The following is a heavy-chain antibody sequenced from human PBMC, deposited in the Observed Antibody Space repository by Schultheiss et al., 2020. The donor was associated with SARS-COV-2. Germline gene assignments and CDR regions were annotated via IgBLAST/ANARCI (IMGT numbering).Heavy chain of an antibody. V-gene: IGHV4-34*01. Sequence: SETLSLTCAVYGGSFSGYYWSWIRQPPGKGLEWIGEINHSGSTNYNPSLKSRVTISVDTSKNQFSLKLSSVTAADTAVYYCARTVDWFDPWGQGTLVTVSS. CDR1: GGSFSGYY. CDR3: ARTVDWFDP. J-gene: IGHJ5*02. CDR2: INHSGST. D-gene: IGHD4-23*01.